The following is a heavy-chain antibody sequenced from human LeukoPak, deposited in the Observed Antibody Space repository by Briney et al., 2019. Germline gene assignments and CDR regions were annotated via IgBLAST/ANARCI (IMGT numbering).Heavy chain of an antibody. CDR2: VSSSGVST. D-gene: IGHD6-13*01. CDR3: AKGRASSWYLSFDY. CDR1: GFTFSSYD. V-gene: IGHV3-23*01. Sequence: GGSLRLSCAASGFTFSSYDMTWIRQAPGKGLEWVSTVSSSGVSTYYADSVKGRFTFSRDNSKNTLYLQMSSLRADDTALYYCAKGRASSWYLSFDYWGQGTLVTVSS. J-gene: IGHJ4*02.